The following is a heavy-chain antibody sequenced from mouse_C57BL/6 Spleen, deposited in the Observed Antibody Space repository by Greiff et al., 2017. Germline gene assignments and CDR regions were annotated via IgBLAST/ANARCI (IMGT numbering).Heavy chain of an antibody. V-gene: IGHV1-22*01. J-gene: IGHJ4*01. D-gene: IGHD1-1*01. Sequence: VQLQQSGPELVKPGASVKMSCKASGYTFTDYNMHWVKQSHGKSLEWIGYINPNNGGTSYNQKFKGKATLTVNKSSSTAYMELRSLTSEDSAVYYCARRGGTTVVADYYAMDYWGQGTSVTVSS. CDR1: GYTFTDYN. CDR2: INPNNGGT. CDR3: ARRGGTTVVADYYAMDY.